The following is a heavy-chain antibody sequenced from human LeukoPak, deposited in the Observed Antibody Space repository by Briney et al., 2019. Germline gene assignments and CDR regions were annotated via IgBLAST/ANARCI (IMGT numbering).Heavy chain of an antibody. Sequence: GGSLRLSCAASGFTFSSYGMHWVRQTPGKGLEWVAVISYDGSNKYYADSVKGRFTISRDNSKNTLYLQMNSLRAEDTAVYYCAKSSLGTRFDYWGQGTLVTVSS. CDR2: ISYDGSNK. J-gene: IGHJ4*02. CDR1: GFTFSSYG. V-gene: IGHV3-30*18. CDR3: AKSSLGTRFDY. D-gene: IGHD7-27*01.